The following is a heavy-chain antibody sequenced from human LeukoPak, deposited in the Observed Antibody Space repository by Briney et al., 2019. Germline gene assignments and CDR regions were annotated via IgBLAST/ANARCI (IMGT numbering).Heavy chain of an antibody. CDR3: AKVAYFSYYYDSSVQGAFDY. CDR1: GFTFSSYW. Sequence: GGSLRLSCAASGFTFSSYWMSWVRQAPGKGLEWVSAISGSGGSTYYADSVKGRFTISRDNSKNTPYLQMNSPRAEDTAVYYCAKVAYFSYYYDSSVQGAFDYWGQGTLVTVSS. J-gene: IGHJ4*02. D-gene: IGHD3-22*01. CDR2: ISGSGGST. V-gene: IGHV3-23*01.